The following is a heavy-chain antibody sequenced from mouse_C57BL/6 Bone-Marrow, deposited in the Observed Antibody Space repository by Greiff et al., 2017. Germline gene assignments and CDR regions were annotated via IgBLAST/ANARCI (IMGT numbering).Heavy chain of an antibody. CDR1: GYTFTDYN. CDR3: ARLMDYYGSSFYDMDY. CDR2: INPNNGGT. Sequence: VQLKESGPELVKPGASVKMSCKASGYTFTDYNMHWVKQSHGKSLEWIGYINPNNGGTSYNQKFKGKATLTVNKSSSTAYMELRSLTSEDSAVYYCARLMDYYGSSFYDMDYWGQGTSVTVSS. D-gene: IGHD1-1*01. J-gene: IGHJ4*01. V-gene: IGHV1-22*01.